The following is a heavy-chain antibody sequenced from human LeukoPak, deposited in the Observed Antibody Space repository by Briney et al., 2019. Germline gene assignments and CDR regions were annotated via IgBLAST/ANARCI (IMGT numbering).Heavy chain of an antibody. CDR2: IWYDGSNK. CDR3: ARDLGYCSGGSCYPRGFDY. D-gene: IGHD2-15*01. Sequence: GRSLRLSCAASGFTFSSYGMHWVRQAPGKGLEWVAVIWYDGSNKYHADSVKGRFTISKDNSKNTLYLQMNSLRAEDTAVYYCARDLGYCSGGSCYPRGFDYWGQGTLVTVSS. V-gene: IGHV3-33*01. J-gene: IGHJ4*02. CDR1: GFTFSSYG.